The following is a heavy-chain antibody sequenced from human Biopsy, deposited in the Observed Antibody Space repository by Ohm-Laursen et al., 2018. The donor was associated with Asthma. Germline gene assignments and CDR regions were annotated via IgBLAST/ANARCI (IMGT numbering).Heavy chain of an antibody. CDR1: GVSISSDY. D-gene: IGHD2-21*02. J-gene: IGHJ4*02. V-gene: IGHV4-59*01. Sequence: GTLSLTCPVSGVSISSDYWSWIRQPPGKGLEWIGHIYYSGSTNYQPSLKSRVTISVDTSKNQFSLKLRSVTAADAAVYYCARGISRVTGLFDHFDSWGQGTLVTVSS. CDR3: ARGISRVTGLFDHFDS. CDR2: IYYSGST.